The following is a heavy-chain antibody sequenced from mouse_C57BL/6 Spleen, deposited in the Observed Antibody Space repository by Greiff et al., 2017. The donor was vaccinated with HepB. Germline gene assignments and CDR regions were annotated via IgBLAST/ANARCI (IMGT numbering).Heavy chain of an antibody. CDR3: ARDGYYSYYYAMDY. J-gene: IGHJ4*01. V-gene: IGHV2-6*03. Sequence: QVQLKESGPGLVAPSQSLSITCTVSGFSLTSYGVHWVRQPPGKGLEWLVVIWSDGSTTYNSALKSRLSISKDNSKSQVFLKMNSLQTDDTAMYYCARDGYYSYYYAMDYWGQGTSVTVSS. CDR1: GFSLTSYG. CDR2: IWSDGST. D-gene: IGHD2-3*01.